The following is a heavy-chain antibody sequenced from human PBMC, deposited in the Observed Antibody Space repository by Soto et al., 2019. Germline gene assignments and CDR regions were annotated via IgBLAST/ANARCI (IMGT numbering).Heavy chain of an antibody. D-gene: IGHD2-2*01. CDR3: AREIVVPGFGYYYYYGMDV. CDR2: INPNSGGT. CDR1: GYTFTGYY. Sequence: ASVKVSCKASGYTFTGYYMHWVRQAPGQGLEWMGWINPNSGGTNYAQKFQGWVTMTRDTSISTAYMELSRLRSDDTAVYYCAREIVVPGFGYYYYYGMDVWGQGTTVTVSS. V-gene: IGHV1-2*04. J-gene: IGHJ6*02.